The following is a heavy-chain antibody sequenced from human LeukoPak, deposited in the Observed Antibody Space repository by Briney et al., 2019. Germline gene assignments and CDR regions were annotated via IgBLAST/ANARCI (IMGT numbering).Heavy chain of an antibody. CDR2: ISYDGSNK. CDR1: GFTFSSYA. J-gene: IGHJ5*02. CDR3: ARDPERWLQPDYWFDP. V-gene: IGHV3-30*04. D-gene: IGHD5-24*01. Sequence: GGSLRLSCAASGFTFSSYAMHWVRQAPGKGLEWVAVISYDGSNKYYADSVKGRFTISRDNSKNTLYLQMNSLRAEDTAVYYCARDPERWLQPDYWFDPWGQGTLVTVSS.